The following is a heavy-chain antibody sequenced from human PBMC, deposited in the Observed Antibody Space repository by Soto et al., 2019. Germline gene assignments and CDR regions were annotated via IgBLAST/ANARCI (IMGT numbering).Heavy chain of an antibody. CDR2: ISGSGGST. V-gene: IGHV3-23*01. D-gene: IGHD3-22*01. CDR3: AKATRNYYDSSEYFDY. CDR1: GFTFSSYA. Sequence: GGSLRLSCAASGFTFSSYAMSWVRQAPGKGLEWVSAISGSGGSTYYADSVKGRFTISRDNSKNTLYLQMNSLRAEDTAVYYCAKATRNYYDSSEYFDYWGQGTLVTVSS. J-gene: IGHJ4*02.